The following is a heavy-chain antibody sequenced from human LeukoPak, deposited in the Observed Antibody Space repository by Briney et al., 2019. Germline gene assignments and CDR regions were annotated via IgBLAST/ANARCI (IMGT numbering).Heavy chain of an antibody. CDR2: ISGSGGST. CDR3: AKDLAVYEVVVITTGFDY. D-gene: IGHD3-22*01. CDR1: GFTFSSYA. V-gene: IGHV3-23*01. J-gene: IGHJ4*02. Sequence: PGGSLRLSCAASGFTFSSYAMSWVRQAPGKGLEWVSAISGSGGSTYYADSVKGRFTISRDNSKNTLYLQMNSLRAEDTAVYYCAKDLAVYEVVVITTGFDYWGQGTLVTVSS.